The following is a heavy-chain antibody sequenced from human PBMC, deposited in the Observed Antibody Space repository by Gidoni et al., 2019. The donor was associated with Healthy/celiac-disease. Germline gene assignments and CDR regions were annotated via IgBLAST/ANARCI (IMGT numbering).Heavy chain of an antibody. V-gene: IGHV3-21*01. D-gene: IGHD2-15*01. CDR3: ARDRRFGYCSGGSCYPFDY. CDR1: GFTFSSYS. Sequence: VQLVESGGGLVEPGGSLILSCAAAGFTFSSYSMNWVRQAPGKGLEWVSDSVKGRFTISRDNAKNSLYLQMNSLRAEDTAVYYCARDRRFGYCSGGSCYPFDYWGQGTLVTVSS. J-gene: IGHJ4*02.